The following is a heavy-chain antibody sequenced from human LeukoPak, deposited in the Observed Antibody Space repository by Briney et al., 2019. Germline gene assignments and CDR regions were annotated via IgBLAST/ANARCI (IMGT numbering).Heavy chain of an antibody. J-gene: IGHJ5*02. Sequence: ASVKVSCKASGYTFTTYDINWVRQATGQGLEWMGWMNPNSGNTGYAQKFQGRVTMTRNTSISTAYMELSSLRSEDTAVYYCARERWGRYYYDSSGYYEGFDPWGQGTLVTVSS. CDR1: GYTFTTYD. D-gene: IGHD3-22*01. CDR3: ARERWGRYYYDSSGYYEGFDP. CDR2: MNPNSGNT. V-gene: IGHV1-8*02.